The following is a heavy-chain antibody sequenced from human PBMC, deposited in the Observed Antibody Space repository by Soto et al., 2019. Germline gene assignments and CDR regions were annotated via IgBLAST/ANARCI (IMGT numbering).Heavy chain of an antibody. V-gene: IGHV3-33*01. CDR3: ARDGAVTTFLMSRYYYYGMDV. CDR1: GFTFSSYG. D-gene: IGHD4-17*01. Sequence: QVQLVESGGGVIQPGRSLRLSCAVSGFTFSSYGMHWVRQAPGKGLEWVAVIWYDGSNKYYADSVKGRFTISRDNSKNTLYLQMNSLRAEDTAVYYCARDGAVTTFLMSRYYYYGMDVWGQGTTVTVSS. J-gene: IGHJ6*02. CDR2: IWYDGSNK.